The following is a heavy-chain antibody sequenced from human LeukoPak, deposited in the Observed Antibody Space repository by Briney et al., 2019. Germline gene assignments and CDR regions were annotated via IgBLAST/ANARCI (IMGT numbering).Heavy chain of an antibody. CDR3: ARDAEYSSHSFDY. CDR1: GFTFSSYS. D-gene: IGHD6-6*01. Sequence: GGSLRLSCAASGFTFSSYSMNWVRQAPGRGLEWVSSISSSSSSYIYYADSVKGRFTISRDNAKNSLYLQMNSLRAEDTAVYYCARDAEYSSHSFDYWGQGTLVTVSS. CDR2: ISSSSSSYI. V-gene: IGHV3-21*01. J-gene: IGHJ4*02.